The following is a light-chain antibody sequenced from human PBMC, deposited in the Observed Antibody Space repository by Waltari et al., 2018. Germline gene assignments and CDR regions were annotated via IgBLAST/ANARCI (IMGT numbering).Light chain of an antibody. Sequence: DIVLTQSPAILSLSPGERASLSCRASQSVTNYLAWYQQNPGQAPSLLIYDTSNRATGTPARFRCRCFGTDFTLTSSSLEPEDFAVYYGQQRRDWPLTFGGGTKVEIK. J-gene: IGKJ4*01. CDR2: DTS. CDR3: QQRRDWPLT. V-gene: IGKV3-11*01. CDR1: QSVTNY.